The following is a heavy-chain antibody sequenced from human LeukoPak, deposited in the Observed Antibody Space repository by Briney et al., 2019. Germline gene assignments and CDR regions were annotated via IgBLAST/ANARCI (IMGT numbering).Heavy chain of an antibody. CDR3: ARVPDFIARPCDS. D-gene: IGHD2-21*01. CDR1: GGSFSGNY. Sequence: SETLSLTCAVYGGSFSGNYWTLIRQTPGRGLEWIGESSPTGDITGYNPSLKGRTTISVDSSKKQFSLKLTAVTAADTGVYYCARVPDFIARPCDSWGPGTLVTVSS. V-gene: IGHV4-34*01. J-gene: IGHJ4*02. CDR2: SSPTGDIT.